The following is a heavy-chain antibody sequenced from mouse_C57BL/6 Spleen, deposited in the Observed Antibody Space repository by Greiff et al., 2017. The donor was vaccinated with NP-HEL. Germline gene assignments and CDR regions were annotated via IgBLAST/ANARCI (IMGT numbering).Heavy chain of an antibody. Sequence: EVKVVESGGGLVKPGGSLKLSCAASGFTFSSYTMSWVRQTPEKRLEWVATISGGGGNTYYPESVKGRSTISRANAKNPLYLQMSSLRYEDTALYYCARHGRRDWYFDVWGTGTTVTVSS. CDR1: GFTFSSYT. CDR2: ISGGGGNT. D-gene: IGHD2-12*01. V-gene: IGHV5-9*01. CDR3: ARHGRRDWYFDV. J-gene: IGHJ1*03.